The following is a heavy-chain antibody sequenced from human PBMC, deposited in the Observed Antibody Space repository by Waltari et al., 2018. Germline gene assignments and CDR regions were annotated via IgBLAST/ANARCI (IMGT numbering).Heavy chain of an antibody. J-gene: IGHJ4*02. CDR1: GFPFSNDA. V-gene: IGHV3-23*01. Sequence: EVQLLESGGALVQPGGSLRLSCAASGFPFSNDALNWVRQAPGKWLEWVSGVSASGCATYYTVSVKGRFTVSRDNAKNTLYLQMNSLRVEDTAFYYCTKGIDHWGQGTLVTVSS. CDR2: VSASGCAT. CDR3: TKGIDH.